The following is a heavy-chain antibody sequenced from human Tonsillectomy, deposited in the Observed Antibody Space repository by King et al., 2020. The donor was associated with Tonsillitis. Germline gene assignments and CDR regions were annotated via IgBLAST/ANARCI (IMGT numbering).Heavy chain of an antibody. CDR1: GFTFSSYW. CDR3: ARELEYYYDSSGYYYVVDAFDI. D-gene: IGHD3-22*01. J-gene: IGHJ3*02. Sequence: VQLVESGGGLFQPGGPLRLSCAASGFTFSSYWMSWVRQAPGKGLEWVADIKQDGREKYYVDSVKGRFTISRDNAKNSLYLQMNSLRAEDTAVYYCARELEYYYDSSGYYYVVDAFDIWGQGTMVTVSS. CDR2: IKQDGREK. V-gene: IGHV3-7*01.